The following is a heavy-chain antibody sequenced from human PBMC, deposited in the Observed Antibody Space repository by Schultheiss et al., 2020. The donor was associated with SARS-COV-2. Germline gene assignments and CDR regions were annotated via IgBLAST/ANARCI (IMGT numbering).Heavy chain of an antibody. J-gene: IGHJ4*02. CDR2: ISYDGSNK. CDR1: GFTFSSYG. D-gene: IGHD6-13*01. Sequence: GESLKISCAASGFTFSSYGMHWVRQAPGKGLEWVAVISYDGSNKYYADSVKGRFTISRDNSKNTLYLQMNSLRAEDTAVYYCAKGGLYSSSHRGLDYWGQGTLVTVSS. CDR3: AKGGLYSSSHRGLDY. V-gene: IGHV3-30*18.